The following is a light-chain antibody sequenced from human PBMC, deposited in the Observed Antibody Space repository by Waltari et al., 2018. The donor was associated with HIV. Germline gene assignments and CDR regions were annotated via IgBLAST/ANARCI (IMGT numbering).Light chain of an antibody. CDR2: AAS. CDR3: QQLNTYPPDT. CDR1: EDINEF. V-gene: IGKV1-9*01. Sequence: DIQLTHSPSFLSASIGDRVTITCRASEDINEFLAWYQQKPGVAPKLLIYAASTLEDEVPSRFSGSGSGTDFTLTISSLQPEDFATYFCQQLNTYPPDTFGPGTKLEI. J-gene: IGKJ2*01.